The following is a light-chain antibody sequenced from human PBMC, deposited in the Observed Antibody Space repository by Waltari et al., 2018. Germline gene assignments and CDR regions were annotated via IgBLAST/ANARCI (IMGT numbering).Light chain of an antibody. CDR2: RAS. CDR3: QQHGTLPAT. J-gene: IGKJ1*01. V-gene: IGKV3-20*01. Sequence: ELVLTQSPGTASLSPGERVTLSCRASQSVGRSSLAWYQQKPGQAPRLVIYRASRRATGIPDRFSGSGSGTDFSLTISRLEPEDFAGYYCQQHGTLPATFGQGTKVEIK. CDR1: QSVGRSS.